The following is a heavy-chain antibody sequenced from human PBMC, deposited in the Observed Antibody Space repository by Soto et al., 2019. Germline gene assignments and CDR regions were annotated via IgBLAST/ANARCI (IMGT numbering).Heavy chain of an antibody. J-gene: IGHJ3*01. CDR3: ARWSIAAPPRPVSAFDL. V-gene: IGHV4-4*07. Sequence: SETLWLTCTVCVGSLCSYCCSWMXDPAGNRLEGIMRIYTSSSTNYNPSLKSRVTMSVDTSKNEFSVKLSSVTAEDTDVYYSARWSIAAPPRPVSAFDLWGQGTMVTVS. CDR2: IYTSSST. CDR1: VGSLCSYC. D-gene: IGHD6-6*01.